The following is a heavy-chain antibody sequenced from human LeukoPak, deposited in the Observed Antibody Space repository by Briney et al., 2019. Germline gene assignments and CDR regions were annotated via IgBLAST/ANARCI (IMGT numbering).Heavy chain of an antibody. Sequence: GSLRLSCAASGFTFSNAWMSWVRQAPGKELEGVGRIKSKTDGGRTDYAAPVKGRFTISRDDSKNTLYLQMNSLKTEDTAVYYCTTDMGVVPAAIRREDPGAWGQGTLVTVSS. D-gene: IGHD2-2*02. V-gene: IGHV3-15*01. J-gene: IGHJ4*02. CDR3: TTDMGVVPAAIRREDPGA. CDR2: IKSKTDGGRT. CDR1: GFTFSNAW.